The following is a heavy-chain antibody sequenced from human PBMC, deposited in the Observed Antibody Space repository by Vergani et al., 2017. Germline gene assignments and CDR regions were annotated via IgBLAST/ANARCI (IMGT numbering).Heavy chain of an antibody. CDR3: ATIGYRRWGYYFDY. J-gene: IGHJ4*02. D-gene: IGHD2-2*02. CDR2: ICHTVDT. CDR1: GDSISSNNC. V-gene: IGHV4-4*03. Sequence: QVQLQESGPGLVKPPGTLSLTCAVSGDSISSNNCWTWVRQPPGKGLEWIVEICHTVDTKYSPSLKSRVTVSVDESRNLFSLRLNYVTAADTAVYYCATIGYRRWGYYFDYWGQGILVTVSS.